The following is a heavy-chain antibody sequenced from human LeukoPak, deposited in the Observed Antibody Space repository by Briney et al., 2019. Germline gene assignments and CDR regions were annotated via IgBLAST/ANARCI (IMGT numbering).Heavy chain of an antibody. CDR3: ARTEAYDILTGYPDGDAFDI. Sequence: SLKISPTGPRGTLRPYAICRVRHAPGQKLECVGEIIPIFGTAQYTQKIHGRVEITSDGSTSTAYMERSSLRSEDTAVYYCARTEAYDILTGYPDGDAFDIWGQGTMVTVSS. J-gene: IGHJ3*02. D-gene: IGHD3-9*01. V-gene: IGHV1-69*13. CDR2: IIPIFGTA. CDR1: RGTLRPYA.